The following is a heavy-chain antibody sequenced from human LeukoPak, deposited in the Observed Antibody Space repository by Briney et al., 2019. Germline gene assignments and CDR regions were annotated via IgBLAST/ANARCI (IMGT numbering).Heavy chain of an antibody. J-gene: IGHJ4*02. CDR1: GFTFSSYA. D-gene: IGHD3-22*01. V-gene: IGHV3-23*01. CDR3: AKDRGSGYHYFDY. Sequence: PGGSLRLSCPVSGFTFSSYAMSWVRQAPGRGLEWVSFICTSADSAYYADSVKGRFTISRDNSKNTLYLQMNSLRAEDTAVYYCAKDRGSGYHYFDYWGQGTLVTVSS. CDR2: ICTSADSA.